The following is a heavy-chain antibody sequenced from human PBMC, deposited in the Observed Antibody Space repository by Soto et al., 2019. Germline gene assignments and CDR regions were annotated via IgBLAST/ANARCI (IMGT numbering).Heavy chain of an antibody. CDR3: ARTRSFTLGFYYDGMDV. Sequence: HGESLKISCQGSGYSFASYWIGWVRQMPGKDLEWMGIIYPGDSDTRYSPSFQGQVTISADKSLRTAYLQWTSLKASGTALYYCARTRSFTLGFYYDGMDVWGQGTTVTVSS. V-gene: IGHV5-51*01. CDR2: IYPGDSDT. J-gene: IGHJ6*02. CDR1: GYSFASYW. D-gene: IGHD6-6*01.